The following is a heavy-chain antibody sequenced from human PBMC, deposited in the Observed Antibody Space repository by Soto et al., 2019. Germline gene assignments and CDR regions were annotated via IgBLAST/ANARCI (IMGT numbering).Heavy chain of an antibody. Sequence: GASVKVSCKASGGTFSSYAISWVRQAPGQGLEWMGGIIPIFGTANYAQKFQGRVTITADESTSTAYMELSSLRSEDTAVYYCARGEVYYLVDCQGIGFDIWGQGTMVTVSS. J-gene: IGHJ3*02. CDR1: GGTFSSYA. CDR3: ARGEVYYLVDCQGIGFDI. D-gene: IGHD3-16*01. V-gene: IGHV1-69*13. CDR2: IIPIFGTA.